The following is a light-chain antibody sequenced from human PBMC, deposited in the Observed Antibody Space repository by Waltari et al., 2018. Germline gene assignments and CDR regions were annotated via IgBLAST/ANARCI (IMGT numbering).Light chain of an antibody. Sequence: QSVLTQPPSVSGAPGQRVTISCTGGGSNIGAGYDVHWYRQLPGKAPELLIYGVNTRPSGVPARFFGSLSGTSASLAITGLQAEDEADYYCQSYDTSLSVVFGGGTKLTV. CDR1: GSNIGAGYD. CDR3: QSYDTSLSVV. J-gene: IGLJ2*01. V-gene: IGLV1-40*01. CDR2: GVN.